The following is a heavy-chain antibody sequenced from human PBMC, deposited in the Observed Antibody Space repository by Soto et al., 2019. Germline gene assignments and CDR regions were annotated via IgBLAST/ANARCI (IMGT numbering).Heavy chain of an antibody. V-gene: IGHV1-18*01. Sequence: ASVKVSCKASGGTFSNYAISWVRQAPGQGLEWMGWISSYNGNPNYAQKLQGRVTMTTDTSTSTAYLELRSLRSDDTAVYYCVRDGTKDDTLTGFDYWGQGTQVTVSS. CDR3: VRDGTKDDTLTGFDY. CDR2: ISSYNGNP. J-gene: IGHJ4*02. CDR1: GGTFSNYA. D-gene: IGHD1-7*01.